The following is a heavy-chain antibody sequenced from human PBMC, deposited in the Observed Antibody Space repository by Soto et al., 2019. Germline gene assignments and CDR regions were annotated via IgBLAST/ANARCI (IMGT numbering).Heavy chain of an antibody. J-gene: IGHJ3*02. CDR3: ASIGWSYLPNAFDI. CDR2: IYSGGST. D-gene: IGHD3-16*02. CDR1: GFTVSSNY. V-gene: IGHV3-66*01. Sequence: PGGSLILSCAASGFTVSSNYMSWVRQAPGKGQEWVSVIYSGGSTYYADSVKGRFTISRDNSKNTLYLQMNSLRAEDTAVYYCASIGWSYLPNAFDIWGQGTMVTVSS.